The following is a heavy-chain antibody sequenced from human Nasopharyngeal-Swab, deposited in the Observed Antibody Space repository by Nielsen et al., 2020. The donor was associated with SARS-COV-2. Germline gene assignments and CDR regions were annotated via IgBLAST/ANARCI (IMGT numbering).Heavy chain of an antibody. CDR3: TRYSIRAYYYAMDV. Sequence: GESLKISCTTSGFTFGAYAMSWLRQAPGKGLEWVAFIRSKAHSATRTYAASVKGRFTISRDDSKNIAYLQMNSLETEDKGVYYCTRYSIRAYYYAMDVWGQGTTVTVSS. CDR2: IRSKAHSATR. D-gene: IGHD3-10*01. V-gene: IGHV3-49*03. J-gene: IGHJ6*02. CDR1: GFTFGAYA.